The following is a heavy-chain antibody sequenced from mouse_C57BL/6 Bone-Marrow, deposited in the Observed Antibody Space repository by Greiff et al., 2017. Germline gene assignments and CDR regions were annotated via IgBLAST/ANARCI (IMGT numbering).Heavy chain of an antibody. V-gene: IGHV8-8*01. Sequence: QVTLKVSGPGILQPSQTLSLTCSFSGFSLSTFGMGVGWIRPPSGKGLEWLAHIWWDDDKYYKPALKSRLTISKDTSKNQVFLKIANVDTADTATYYCARGTYYYDSSRFDYWGQGTTLTDSS. D-gene: IGHD1-1*01. CDR2: IWWDDDK. CDR3: ARGTYYYDSSRFDY. J-gene: IGHJ2*01. CDR1: GFSLSTFGMG.